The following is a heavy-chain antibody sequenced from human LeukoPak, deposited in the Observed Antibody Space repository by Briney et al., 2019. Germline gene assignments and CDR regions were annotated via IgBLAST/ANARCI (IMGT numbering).Heavy chain of an antibody. D-gene: IGHD5-18*01. CDR3: ARSVDTAMADY. CDR1: GYSISSGYY. J-gene: IGHJ4*02. CDR2: IYHSGST. V-gene: IGHV4-38-2*02. Sequence: SETLSLTCTVSGYSISSGYYWSWIRQPPGKGLEWIGYIYHSGSTYYNPSLKSRVTISVDRSKNQFSLKLSSVTAADTAVYYCARSVDTAMADYWGQGTLVTVSS.